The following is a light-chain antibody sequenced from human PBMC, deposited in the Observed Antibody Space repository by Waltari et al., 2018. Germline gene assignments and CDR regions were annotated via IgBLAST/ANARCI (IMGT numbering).Light chain of an antibody. CDR2: EGT. J-gene: IGLJ3*02. CDR3: CSFASTSTLNWV. Sequence: QSALTQPASVSGSPGQSVTISCTETSDDVGNYTLVSCYQQHPGKVPQLMIYEGTKRPSGVSNRFSGSKSGNTASLTISGLQAEDEADYYCCSFASTSTLNWVFGGGTKLTVL. V-gene: IGLV2-23*01. CDR1: SDDVGNYTL.